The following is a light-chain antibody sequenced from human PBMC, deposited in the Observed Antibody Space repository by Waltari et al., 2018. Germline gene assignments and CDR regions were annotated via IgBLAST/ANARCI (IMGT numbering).Light chain of an antibody. CDR2: DAS. CDR3: QKYVSLPAT. Sequence: EIVLTQSPGTLSLSPGERATLSCRASQSVGRSLAWYQQKPGQAPRLLIYDASSRATGIPDRFSGSGSGTDFSLTISILEPEDFAVYYCQKYVSLPATFGQGTKVEIK. CDR1: QSVGRS. J-gene: IGKJ1*01. V-gene: IGKV3-20*01.